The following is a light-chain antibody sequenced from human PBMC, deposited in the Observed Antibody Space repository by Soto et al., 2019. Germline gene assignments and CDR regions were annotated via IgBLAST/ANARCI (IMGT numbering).Light chain of an antibody. V-gene: IGLV1-51*01. J-gene: IGLJ1*01. CDR1: SSNIGNNY. Sequence: HSVLSQPPSLSAVPGQKVTISCSRSSSNIGNNYVSWYQHLPGTAPQLLIYDNNKRPSGIPDRFSGSKSATSATLGITGLQTGDEADYYCGTWDSSLSAYVFGTGTKVTVL. CDR2: DNN. CDR3: GTWDSSLSAYV.